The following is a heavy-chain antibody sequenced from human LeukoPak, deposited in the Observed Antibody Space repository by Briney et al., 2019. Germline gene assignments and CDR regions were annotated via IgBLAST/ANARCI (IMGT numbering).Heavy chain of an antibody. J-gene: IGHJ4*02. D-gene: IGHD3-3*01. Sequence: GGSLRLSCAASGFTFSSYWMHWVRQAPGKGLVWVSAISGSGGSTYYADSVKGRFTISRDNSKNTLYLQMNSLRAEDTAVYYCAKIRYYDFWSGYEGWGQGTLVTVSS. CDR1: GFTFSSYW. CDR3: AKIRYYDFWSGYEG. CDR2: ISGSGGST. V-gene: IGHV3-23*01.